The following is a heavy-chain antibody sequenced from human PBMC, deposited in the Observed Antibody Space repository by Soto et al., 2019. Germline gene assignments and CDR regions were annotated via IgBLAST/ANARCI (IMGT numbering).Heavy chain of an antibody. D-gene: IGHD2-21*02. CDR3: ARDQGVVATADNWFDP. J-gene: IGHJ5*02. CDR1: GGSITDYS. CDR2: IFSSGST. V-gene: IGHV4-4*07. Sequence: SETLSLTCTVSGGSITDYSWVWIRQPAGKGLEWIGRIFSSGSTNYNPSLKGRITMSLDTSKNQFSLKLNSATATDTAVYFCARDQGVVATADNWFDPWGQGILVTVSS.